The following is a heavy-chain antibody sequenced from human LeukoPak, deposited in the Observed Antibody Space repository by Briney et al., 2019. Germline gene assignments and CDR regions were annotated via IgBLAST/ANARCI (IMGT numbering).Heavy chain of an antibody. Sequence: PGGSLRLSCAASGFTFASYAFHWVRQAPGKGLEWVAVISYDGGNKYYADSVKGRFTISRDNSKNTLFLQMNSLRLEDTAVYYCASGAGGWELLTKSTFDYWGQGTLVTVSS. CDR2: ISYDGGNK. CDR1: GFTFASYA. D-gene: IGHD1-26*01. J-gene: IGHJ4*02. V-gene: IGHV3-30*04. CDR3: ASGAGGWELLTKSTFDY.